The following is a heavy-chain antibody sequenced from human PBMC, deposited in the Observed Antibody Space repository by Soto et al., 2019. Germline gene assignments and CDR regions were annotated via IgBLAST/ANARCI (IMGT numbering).Heavy chain of an antibody. Sequence: PGGSLRLSCAASGFTFSSYAMTWVRQAPGKGLDWVSAISGSGDSTYYADSVKGRFTISRDNSKNTLYLQISSLRAGDTAVYYCAKDLGYSISWLFDYWGQGTLVTVSS. CDR3: AKDLGYSISWLFDY. V-gene: IGHV3-23*01. CDR2: ISGSGDST. J-gene: IGHJ4*02. D-gene: IGHD6-13*01. CDR1: GFTFSSYA.